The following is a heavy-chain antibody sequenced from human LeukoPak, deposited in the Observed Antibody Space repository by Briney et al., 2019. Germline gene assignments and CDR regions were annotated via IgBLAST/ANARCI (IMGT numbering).Heavy chain of an antibody. V-gene: IGHV1-18*01. CDR1: GGTFSSYA. D-gene: IGHD3-22*01. CDR2: IHTYNGHT. J-gene: IGHJ5*02. CDR3: ARDQYYDSKGWFDP. Sequence: GASVKVSCTASGGTFSSYAITWVRQAPGQGLEWMGWIHTYNGHTNYAQKLQGRVTMTTDTSTSTAYMELRSLRSDDTAVYYCARDQYYDSKGWFDPWGQGTLVTVSS.